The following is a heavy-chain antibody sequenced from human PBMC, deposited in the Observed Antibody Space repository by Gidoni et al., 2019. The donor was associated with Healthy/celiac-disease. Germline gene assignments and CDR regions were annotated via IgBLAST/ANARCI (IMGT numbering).Heavy chain of an antibody. J-gene: IGHJ5*02. CDR3: ARGGSGSYYGWAPRNNWFDP. CDR2: SIPIFGTA. Sequence: QVQLVQSGAEVKKPGSSVKVSCKASGGTFSSYAISWVRQAPGQGRAWMGGSIPIFGTANYAQKFQGRVTITADESTSTAYMELSSLRSEDTAVYYCARGGSGSYYGWAPRNNWFDPWGQGTLVTVSS. CDR1: GGTFSSYA. V-gene: IGHV1-69*01. D-gene: IGHD1-26*01.